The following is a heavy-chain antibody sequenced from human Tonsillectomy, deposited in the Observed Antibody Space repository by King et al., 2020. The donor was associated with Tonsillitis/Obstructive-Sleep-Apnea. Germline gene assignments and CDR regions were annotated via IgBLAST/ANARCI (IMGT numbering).Heavy chain of an antibody. J-gene: IGHJ6*03. V-gene: IGHV1-69*04. CDR2: IIPILDIP. CDR3: ASSAVLAAERSIIRMDV. Sequence: QLVQSGAEVKKPGSSVKVSCKASGGTFSSFAFSWVRQAPGQGLEWMGRIIPILDIPNYAQKFQGRVTITADKSTSTAYMELSSLRSEDTAVYVCASSAVLAAERSIIRMDVWGKGTTVTVSS. D-gene: IGHD2-2*01. CDR1: GGTFSSFA.